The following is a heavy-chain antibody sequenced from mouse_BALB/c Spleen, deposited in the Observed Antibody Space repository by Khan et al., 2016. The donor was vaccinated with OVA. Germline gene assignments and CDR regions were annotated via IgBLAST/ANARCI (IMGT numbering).Heavy chain of an antibody. CDR2: IFPGDGST. J-gene: IGHJ3*01. Sequence: QVQLKQSGAELVKPGASVTLSCKASGYTFTSYDINWVRQRPEQGLEWIGWIFPGDGSTTYNEKFKGRAPLTTDKSSSTAYMHLSRLTSEYAAVYFGARGGYGGFAYWGQGTLVTVSA. CDR1: GYTFTSYD. CDR3: ARGGYGGFAY. V-gene: IGHV1S56*01. D-gene: IGHD2-14*01.